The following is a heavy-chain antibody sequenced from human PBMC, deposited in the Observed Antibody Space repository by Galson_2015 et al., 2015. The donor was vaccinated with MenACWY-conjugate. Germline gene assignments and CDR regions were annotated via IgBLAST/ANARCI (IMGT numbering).Heavy chain of an antibody. V-gene: IGHV4-39*07. CDR1: GGSISSSSYY. CDR2: IYYSGST. Sequence: SETLSLTCTVSGGSISSSSYYWGWIRQPPGKGPEWIGSIYYSGSTYYNPSLKSRVTISVDTSKNQFSLKLSSVTAADTAVYYCARERRRGPTLHWGQGTLVTVSS. J-gene: IGHJ4*02. CDR3: ARERRRGPTLH.